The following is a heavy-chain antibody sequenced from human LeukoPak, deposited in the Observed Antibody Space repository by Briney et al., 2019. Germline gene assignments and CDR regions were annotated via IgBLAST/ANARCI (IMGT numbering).Heavy chain of an antibody. Sequence: GGSLRLSCAASGFTFSSYAMHWVRQAPGKGLEWVAVISYDGSNKYYADSVKGRFTISRDNSKNTLYLQMSSLRAEDTAVYYCASSGTDTAIYDYWGQGTLVTVSS. J-gene: IGHJ4*02. CDR2: ISYDGSNK. CDR1: GFTFSSYA. CDR3: ASSGTDTAIYDY. V-gene: IGHV3-30-3*01. D-gene: IGHD5-18*01.